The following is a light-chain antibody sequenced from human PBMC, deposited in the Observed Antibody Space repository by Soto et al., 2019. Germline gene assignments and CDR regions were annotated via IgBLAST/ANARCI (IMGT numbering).Light chain of an antibody. Sequence: IVMTQSPSTLSVSPGERATLSCRASQSVSSSYLAWYQQKRGQAPRLLIYGASTRATGIPARFSGSGSGTEFTLTISSLQSEDFAVYYCQQYNNWPPWTFGQGTKVDIK. CDR2: GAS. CDR3: QQYNNWPPWT. CDR1: QSVSSSY. V-gene: IGKV3-15*01. J-gene: IGKJ1*01.